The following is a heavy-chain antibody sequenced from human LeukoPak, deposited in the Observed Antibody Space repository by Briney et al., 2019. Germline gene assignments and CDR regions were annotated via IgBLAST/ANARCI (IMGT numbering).Heavy chain of an antibody. CDR3: ARGLRSGWSSSFDF. CDR2: IKSGDAT. D-gene: IGHD6-19*01. V-gene: IGHV3-23*01. Sequence: GGSLRLSCAASGFTFSSYAMSWVRQAPGKGLEWVSLIKSGDATHYADSVKGRFTISRDYSKNTLYLQMNNLRPEDTAVYYCARGLRSGWSSSFDFWGQGTLVTVSS. CDR1: GFTFSSYA. J-gene: IGHJ4*02.